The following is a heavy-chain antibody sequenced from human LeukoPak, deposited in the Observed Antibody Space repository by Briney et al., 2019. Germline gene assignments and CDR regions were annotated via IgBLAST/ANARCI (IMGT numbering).Heavy chain of an antibody. D-gene: IGHD1-1*01. J-gene: IGHJ4*02. Sequence: GGSLRLSCAASGFTFSSYSMNWVRQAPGKGQEWVSYISSSSSTIYYADSVKGRFTISRDNAKNSLYLQMNSLRAEDTAVYYCARGITANGDYWGQGTLVTVSS. CDR2: ISSSSSTI. CDR1: GFTFSSYS. V-gene: IGHV3-48*01. CDR3: ARGITANGDY.